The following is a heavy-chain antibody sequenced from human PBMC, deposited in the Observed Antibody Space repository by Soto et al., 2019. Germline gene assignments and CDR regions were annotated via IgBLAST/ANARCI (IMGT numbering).Heavy chain of an antibody. J-gene: IGHJ4*02. V-gene: IGHV3-21*01. Sequence: GGSLRLSCAASGFTFSSYSMNWVRQAPGKGLEWVSSISSSSSYIYYADSVKGRFTISRDNAKNSLYLQMNSLRAEDTAVYYCARAGEGYNSFDYWGQGTLVTVSS. CDR2: ISSSSSYI. CDR1: GFTFSSYS. CDR3: ARAGEGYNSFDY. D-gene: IGHD1-1*01.